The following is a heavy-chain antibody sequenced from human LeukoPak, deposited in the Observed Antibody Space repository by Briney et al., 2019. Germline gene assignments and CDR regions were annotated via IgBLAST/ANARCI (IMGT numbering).Heavy chain of an antibody. J-gene: IGHJ4*02. CDR1: GGSISRGGYS. V-gene: IGHV4-61*08. CDR3: ARGYSYGYSPGYYFDY. CDR2: IYYSGST. Sequence: SQTLSLTCAVSGGSISRGGYSWSWIRQPPGKGLEWIGYIYYSGSTNYNPSLKSRVTISVDTSKNQFSLKLSSVTAADTAVYYCARGYSYGYSPGYYFDYWGQGTLVTVSS. D-gene: IGHD5-18*01.